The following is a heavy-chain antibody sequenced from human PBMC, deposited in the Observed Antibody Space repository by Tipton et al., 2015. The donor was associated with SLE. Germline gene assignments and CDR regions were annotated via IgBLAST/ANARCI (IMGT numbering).Heavy chain of an antibody. V-gene: IGHV4-30-4*01. Sequence: LSLTCTVSGGSISSGDYYWSWIRQPPGKGLEWIGYIYYSGSTYYNPSLKSRVTISVDTSKNQFSLKLSSVTAADTAVYYCARARWYSSGSAMGDAFDIWGQGTMVTVSS. CDR1: GGSISSGDYY. CDR3: ARARWYSSGSAMGDAFDI. D-gene: IGHD6-19*01. J-gene: IGHJ3*02. CDR2: IYYSGST.